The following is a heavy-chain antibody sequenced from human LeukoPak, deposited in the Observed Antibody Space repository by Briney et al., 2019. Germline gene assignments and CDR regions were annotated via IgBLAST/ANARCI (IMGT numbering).Heavy chain of an antibody. CDR1: GGSFSGYY. CDR3: ARRGSWSYYYAMDV. CDR2: INHSGST. J-gene: IGHJ6*02. Sequence: SETLSLTCAVYGGSFSGYYWSWIRQPPGKGLEWIGEINHSGSTNYNPSLKSRVTISVDTSKNQFSLKLSSVTAADTAVYYCARRGSWSYYYAMDVWGQGTTVAVSS. V-gene: IGHV4-34*01. D-gene: IGHD6-13*01.